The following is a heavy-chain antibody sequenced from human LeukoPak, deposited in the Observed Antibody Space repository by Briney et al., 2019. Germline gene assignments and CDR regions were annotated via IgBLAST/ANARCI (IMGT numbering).Heavy chain of an antibody. V-gene: IGHV3-23*01. CDR1: GFTFSLFA. D-gene: IGHD3-22*01. Sequence: GGSLRLSCAASGFTFSLFAMHWVRQAPGKGLVWVSAISGSGGATYHADADSVKGRFTISRDNSKNALYLEINNLRAEDTAVYYCAKDGYNYDSSGHFDYWGQGTLVTVSS. J-gene: IGHJ4*02. CDR3: AKDGYNYDSSGHFDY. CDR2: ISGSGGAT.